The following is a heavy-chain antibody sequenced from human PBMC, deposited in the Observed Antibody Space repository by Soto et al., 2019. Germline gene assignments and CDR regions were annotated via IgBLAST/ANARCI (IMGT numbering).Heavy chain of an antibody. CDR2: IYYSGST. J-gene: IGHJ6*02. Sequence: SEALSLTCTVSGGSISSSSYYWGWIRQPPGKGLEWIGSIYYSGSTYYNPSLKSRVTISVDRSKNQFSLKVNSVTAADTAVYYCARGAAREHYYNYYGMDVWGQGTTVTVSS. CDR1: GGSISSSSYY. D-gene: IGHD6-6*01. CDR3: ARGAAREHYYNYYGMDV. V-gene: IGHV4-39*07.